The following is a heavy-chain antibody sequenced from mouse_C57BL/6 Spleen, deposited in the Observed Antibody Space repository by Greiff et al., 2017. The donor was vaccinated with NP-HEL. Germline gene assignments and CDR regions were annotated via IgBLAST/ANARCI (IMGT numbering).Heavy chain of an antibody. D-gene: IGHD2-4*01. CDR3: TRDYDYGFDY. CDR1: GFTFSSYA. J-gene: IGHJ2*01. Sequence: EVNVVESGEGLVKPGGSLKLSCAASGFTFSSYAMSWVRQTPEKRLEWVAYISSGGDYIYYADTVKGRFTISRDNARNTLYLQMSSLKSEDTAMYYCTRDYDYGFDYWGQGTTLTVSS. V-gene: IGHV5-9-1*02. CDR2: ISSGGDYI.